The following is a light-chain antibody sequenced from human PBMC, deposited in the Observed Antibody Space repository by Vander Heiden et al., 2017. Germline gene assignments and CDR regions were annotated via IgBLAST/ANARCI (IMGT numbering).Light chain of an antibody. CDR3: YSAADNNGV. J-gene: IGLJ3*02. CDR2: KDS. V-gene: IGLV3-27*01. Sequence: SYELTQPSSVSVSPGQTARITCPEDVLENKYARWHQQKPGQPPVLVIYKDSERPAGIPERFSGSSSGTTVTLTISGAQVEDEDDYYCYSAADNNGVFGGGTKLTVL. CDR1: VLENKY.